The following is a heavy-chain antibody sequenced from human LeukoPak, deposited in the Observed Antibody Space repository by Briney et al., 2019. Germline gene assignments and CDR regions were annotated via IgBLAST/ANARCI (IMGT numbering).Heavy chain of an antibody. CDR1: GFTFSNAW. CDR3: ATDFYDST. D-gene: IGHD3-22*01. J-gene: IGHJ5*02. CDR2: IRSNSDGGTI. V-gene: IGHV3-15*07. Sequence: GGSLRLSCATSGFTFSNAWMNWVRQAPGKGLEWVGRIRSNSDGGTIDYAAPVKGRFTLSRDDSETTLYLQMDSLQTEDTAVYYCATDFYDSTWGQGTLVTVSS.